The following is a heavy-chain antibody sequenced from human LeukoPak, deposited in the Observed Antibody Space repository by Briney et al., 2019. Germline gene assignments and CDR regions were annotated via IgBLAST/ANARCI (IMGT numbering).Heavy chain of an antibody. CDR1: GYFISSTYY. CDR2: IYHSGST. V-gene: IGHV4-38-2*01. D-gene: IGHD6-13*01. CDR3: ARGSGYTNKSWFDP. J-gene: IGHJ5*02. Sequence: PSETLSLTCVVSGYFISSTYYWGWIRQPPGKGLEWIGSIYHSGSTYYNPSLKSRVTISVDTSKNQFSLKLSSVTAADTAVYFCARGSGYTNKSWFDPWGQGTLVTVSS.